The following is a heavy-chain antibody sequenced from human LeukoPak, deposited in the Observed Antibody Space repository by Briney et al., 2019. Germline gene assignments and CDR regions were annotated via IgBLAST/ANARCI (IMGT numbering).Heavy chain of an antibody. D-gene: IGHD3-10*01. CDR1: GYTFTGYC. CDR2: INPNSGGT. J-gene: IGHJ4*02. CDR3: AWFWEFLEPFDY. Sequence: ASVKVSCKASGYTFTGYCMHWVRQAPGQGLEWMGWINPNSGGTNYAQKFQGRVTMTRDTSISTAYMELSRLRSDDTAVYYCAWFWEFLEPFDYWGQGTLVTVSS. V-gene: IGHV1-2*02.